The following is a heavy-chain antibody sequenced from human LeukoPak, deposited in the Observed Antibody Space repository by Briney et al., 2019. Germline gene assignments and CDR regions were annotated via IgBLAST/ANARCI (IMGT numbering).Heavy chain of an antibody. CDR1: GGSISSHY. CDR3: ARVVVRGVIPYYYYMDV. J-gene: IGHJ6*03. CDR2: IYYSGST. D-gene: IGHD3-10*01. Sequence: SSETLSLTCTVSGGSISSHYWSWIRQPPGKGLEWIGYIYYSGSTNYNPSLKSRVPISVDTSKNQFSLKLSSVTAADTAVYYCARVVVRGVIPYYYYMDVWGKGTTVTVSS. V-gene: IGHV4-59*11.